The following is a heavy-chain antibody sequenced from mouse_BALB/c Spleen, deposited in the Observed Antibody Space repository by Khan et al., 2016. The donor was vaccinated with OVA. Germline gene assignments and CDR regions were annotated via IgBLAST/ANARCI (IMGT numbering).Heavy chain of an antibody. V-gene: IGHV1-7*01. CDR1: GYSFVNYW. J-gene: IGHJ2*01. D-gene: IGHD1-1*01. Sequence: QVQLQQSGAELAKPGASVKMSCKASGYSFVNYWIHWVKQRPGQGLEWIGYINPSTDYTEYNQKFKEKATLTADKSSSTAYMQLCSLTSEDSAVCHCTTVGNSCGSTFVYWGRGTAVTVSS. CDR2: INPSTDYT. CDR3: TTVGNSCGSTFVY.